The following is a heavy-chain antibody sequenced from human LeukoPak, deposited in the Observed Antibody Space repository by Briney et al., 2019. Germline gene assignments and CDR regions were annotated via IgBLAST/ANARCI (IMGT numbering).Heavy chain of an antibody. D-gene: IGHD3-3*01. Sequence: GGSLRLSCAAPGFTFSSYAMSWVRQAPGKGLEWVSAISGSGGSTYYADSVKGRFTISRDNYKNTLYLQMNSLRAEDTAVYYCAKVDGITIFEVFDYWGQGTLVTVSS. V-gene: IGHV3-23*01. CDR3: AKVDGITIFEVFDY. CDR1: GFTFSSYA. J-gene: IGHJ4*02. CDR2: ISGSGGST.